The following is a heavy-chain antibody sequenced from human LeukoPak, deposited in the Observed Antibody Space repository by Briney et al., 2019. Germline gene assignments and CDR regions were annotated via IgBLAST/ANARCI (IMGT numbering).Heavy chain of an antibody. CDR1: GYSISSGYY. V-gene: IGHV4-38-2*02. J-gene: IGHJ4*02. CDR3: ARDDGYFDWLPFFGY. D-gene: IGHD3-9*01. CDR2: IYHSGST. Sequence: SETLSLTCTVSGYSISSGYYWGWIRQPPGKGLEWIGSIYHSGSTYYNPSLKSRVTISVDTSKNQFSLKLSSVTAADTAVYYCARDDGYFDWLPFFGYWGQGTLVTVSS.